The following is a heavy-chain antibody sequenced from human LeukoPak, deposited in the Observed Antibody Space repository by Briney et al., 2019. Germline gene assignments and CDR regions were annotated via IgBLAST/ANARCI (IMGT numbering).Heavy chain of an antibody. V-gene: IGHV4-61*02. D-gene: IGHD3-10*01. J-gene: IGHJ3*02. CDR1: GGSISSGSYY. CDR2: IYTIGNT. Sequence: PSETLSLTYNVSGGSISSGSYYWSWIRQPAGKGLEWIGRIYTIGNTNYNPSLKSRVTISIDTSKNHFPLKLNSVTAADTAVYYCARTEGDDAFDIWGHGTMVTVSS. CDR3: ARTEGDDAFDI.